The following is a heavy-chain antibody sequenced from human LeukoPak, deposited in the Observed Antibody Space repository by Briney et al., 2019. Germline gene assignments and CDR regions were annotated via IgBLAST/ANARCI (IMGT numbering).Heavy chain of an antibody. CDR1: GGSFSGYY. D-gene: IGHD3-3*01. CDR2: INHSGST. CDR3: ARGHNRSLPSGY. Sequence: SETLSLTCAVYGGSFSGYYWSWIRQPPGKGLEWIGEINHSGSTNYNPSLKSRVTISVDTSKNQFSLKLSSVTAADTAVYYYARGHNRSLPSGYWGQGTLVTVSS. J-gene: IGHJ4*02. V-gene: IGHV4-34*01.